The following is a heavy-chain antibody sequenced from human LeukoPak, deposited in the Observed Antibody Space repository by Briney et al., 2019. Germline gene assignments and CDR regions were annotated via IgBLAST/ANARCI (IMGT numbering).Heavy chain of an antibody. CDR1: GFTFSSYG. V-gene: IGHV3-30*18. CDR2: ISYGGSNK. Sequence: PGRSLRLSCAASGFTFSSYGMHWVRQAPGKGLEWVGVISYGGSNKYYAASEKGRFTISRDNSKNTLYLQMNSLRAEDTAVYYCAKCLMHYDFWSGSPHGMDVWGQGTTVTVSS. D-gene: IGHD3-3*01. J-gene: IGHJ6*02. CDR3: AKCLMHYDFWSGSPHGMDV.